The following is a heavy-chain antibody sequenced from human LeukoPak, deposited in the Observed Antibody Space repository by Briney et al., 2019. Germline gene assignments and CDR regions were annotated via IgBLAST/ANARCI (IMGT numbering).Heavy chain of an antibody. CDR2: VKQDGSER. CDR3: ARDWGAYYHFFDY. V-gene: IGHV3-7*01. D-gene: IGHD3-22*01. CDR1: GFSMSVYW. J-gene: IGHJ4*02. Sequence: GGSLRLSCEASGFSMSVYWMSWVRQAPGKGVEWVGNVKQDGSERNYVDSVKGRFTISRDSAKKSLYLQMNSLRAEDTAVYYCARDWGAYYHFFDYWGQGTLVTVSS.